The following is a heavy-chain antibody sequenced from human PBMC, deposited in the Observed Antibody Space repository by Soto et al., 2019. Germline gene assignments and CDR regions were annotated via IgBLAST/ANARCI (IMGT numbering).Heavy chain of an antibody. J-gene: IGHJ4*02. D-gene: IGHD6-19*01. CDR2: ISYGSTYK. CDR1: GFNFNTYT. Sequence: QVQLVESGGGVVQPGRSLTVSCAASGFNFNTYTIHWVRQAPGKGLEWVAVISYGSTYKYYADSVKGRFAISRDDSKNKLYLQMNNLTVGDTAVYYCARARSSGWHYLDLWGQGTLVTVSS. CDR3: ARARSSGWHYLDL. V-gene: IGHV3-30*09.